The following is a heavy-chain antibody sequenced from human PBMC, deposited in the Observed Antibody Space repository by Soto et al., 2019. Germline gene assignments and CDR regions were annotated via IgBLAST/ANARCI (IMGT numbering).Heavy chain of an antibody. Sequence: QVQLQESGPGLVKPSQTLSLTCTVSGGSISSGGYYWSWIRQHPGKGLEWIGYIYYSGSTYYNPXLRRRVTISVGXSXNXVSLKLSSVAAADTAVYYCAASCVGCGGFNYYGMDVWGQGTTVTVSS. CDR1: GGSISSGGYY. V-gene: IGHV4-31*03. J-gene: IGHJ6*02. D-gene: IGHD2-21*01. CDR2: IYYSGST. CDR3: AASCVGCGGFNYYGMDV.